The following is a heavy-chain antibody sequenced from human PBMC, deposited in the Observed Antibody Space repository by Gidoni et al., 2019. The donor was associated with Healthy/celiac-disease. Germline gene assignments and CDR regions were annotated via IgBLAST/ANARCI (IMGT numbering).Heavy chain of an antibody. Sequence: EVQLLESGGGLVQPGGSLRLSCAASGFTFSHYAMSWVRQAPGKGLGWFSAISGSGGSTYYADSVKGRFTISRDNSKNTLYLQMNSLRAEDTAVYYCAKVGSSSWYGGGIDYWGQGTLVTVSP. CDR2: ISGSGGST. D-gene: IGHD6-13*01. CDR1: GFTFSHYA. J-gene: IGHJ4*02. V-gene: IGHV3-23*01. CDR3: AKVGSSSWYGGGIDY.